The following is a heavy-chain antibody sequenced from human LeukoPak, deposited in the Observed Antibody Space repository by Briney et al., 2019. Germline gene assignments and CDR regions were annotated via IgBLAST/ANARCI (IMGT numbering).Heavy chain of an antibody. D-gene: IGHD5-18*01. CDR2: ISSSSSTI. Sequence: LRLXCXASGFTFXSYSMNWVRQAPGKGLEWVSYISSSSSTIYYADSVKGRFTISRDNAKNSLYLQMNSLRAEDTAVYYCASWNPNTARGDAFDIWGQGTMVTVSS. J-gene: IGHJ3*02. CDR3: ASWNPNTARGDAFDI. CDR1: GFTFXSYS. V-gene: IGHV3-48*01.